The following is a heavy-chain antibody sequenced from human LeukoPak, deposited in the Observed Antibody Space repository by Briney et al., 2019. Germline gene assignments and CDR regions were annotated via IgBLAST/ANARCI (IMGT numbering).Heavy chain of an antibody. D-gene: IGHD6-19*01. CDR2: INPNSGGT. Sequence: ASVKVSCKASGYTFTGYYMHWVRQAPGQGLEWMGWINPNSGGTNYAQKFQGWVTMTRDTSISTAYMELSRLRSDDTAVYYCARDKRIAVAGTPSWSLAYWGQGTLVTVS. CDR1: GYTFTGYY. J-gene: IGHJ4*02. V-gene: IGHV1-2*04. CDR3: ARDKRIAVAGTPSWSLAY.